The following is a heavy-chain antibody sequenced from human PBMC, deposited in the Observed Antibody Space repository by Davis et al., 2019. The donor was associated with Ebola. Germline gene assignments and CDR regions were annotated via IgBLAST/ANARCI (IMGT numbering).Heavy chain of an antibody. Sequence: AASVKVSCKASGYTFTSYYMHWVRQAPGQGLEWMGIINPSGGSTSYAQKFQGRVTMTRDTSTSTVYMELSSLRSEDTAVYYCARENGGYCSSTSCLTHFDYWGQGTLVTVSS. V-gene: IGHV1-46*01. CDR1: GYTFTSYY. CDR3: ARENGGYCSSTSCLTHFDY. J-gene: IGHJ4*02. D-gene: IGHD2-2*01. CDR2: INPSGGST.